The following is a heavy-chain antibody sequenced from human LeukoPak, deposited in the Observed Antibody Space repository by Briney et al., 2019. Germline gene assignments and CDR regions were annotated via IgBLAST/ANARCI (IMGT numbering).Heavy chain of an antibody. CDR3: ARVGHGYNYNFDY. Sequence: SETLSLTCTVSGVSIRSSRYYWGWIRQPPGKGLEWIGTIYYSGSTFYNPSLKSRVSVSLDTSRNQFSLKVYSVTAADTAVFYCARVGHGYNYNFDYWGQGTLVTVSS. CDR1: GVSIRSSRYY. CDR2: IYYSGST. V-gene: IGHV4-39*07. J-gene: IGHJ4*02. D-gene: IGHD5-24*01.